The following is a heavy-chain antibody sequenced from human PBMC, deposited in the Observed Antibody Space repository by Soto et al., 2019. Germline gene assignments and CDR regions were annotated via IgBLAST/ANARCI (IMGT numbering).Heavy chain of an antibody. J-gene: IGHJ4*02. D-gene: IGHD6-19*01. CDR2: IYWDDDK. CDR3: GHGTYSSGWSGFDS. V-gene: IGHV2-5*08. Sequence: PTQTLTLNCTFSGFSLSTSGMCVSWIRQPPGKALEWLARIYWDDDKRYSPSLNSRLTITKDTPKNQVVLTMTNLDPVDTGTYYCGHGTYSSGWSGFDSWGLGTLVTVSS. CDR1: GFSLSTSGMC.